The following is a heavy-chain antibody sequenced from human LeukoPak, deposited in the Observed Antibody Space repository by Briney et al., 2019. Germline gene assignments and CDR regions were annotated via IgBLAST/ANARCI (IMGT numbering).Heavy chain of an antibody. J-gene: IGHJ4*02. CDR2: ISSSGSTI. V-gene: IGHV3-48*04. Sequence: GGSLRLSCAASGFTFSSYSMNWVRQAPGKGLEWVSYISSSGSTIYYADSVKGRFTISRDNANNSLSLQMNSLRAEDTAVYYCARGVYDSSGYYHYWGQGTPVTVSS. CDR3: ARGVYDSSGYYHY. D-gene: IGHD3-22*01. CDR1: GFTFSSYS.